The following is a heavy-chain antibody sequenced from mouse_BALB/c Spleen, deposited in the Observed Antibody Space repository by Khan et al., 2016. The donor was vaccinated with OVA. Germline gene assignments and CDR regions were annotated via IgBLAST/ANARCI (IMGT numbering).Heavy chain of an antibody. CDR3: ARYYGNYGWYFDV. CDR2: IWTGGST. J-gene: IGHJ1*01. D-gene: IGHD2-1*01. V-gene: IGHV2-9*02. CDR1: GFSLTNYG. Sequence: QVQLKESGPGLVAPSQSLSITCTVSGFSLTNYGVHWVRQPPGKGLEWLVVIWTGGSTNYNSALMSRLSISQDHSKSQVFLKMNSLQTEDTAMYFCARYYGNYGWYFDVRGAGTTVTVSS.